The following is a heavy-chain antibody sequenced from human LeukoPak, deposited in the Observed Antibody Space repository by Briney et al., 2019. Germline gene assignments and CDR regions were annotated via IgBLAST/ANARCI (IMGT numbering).Heavy chain of an antibody. CDR1: GYTFTSYG. Sequence: ASVKVSCKASGYTFTSYGISWVRQAPGQGLEWRGWISAYNGNTNYAQKLQGRVTMTTDTSTSTAYIELRSLRSDDTAVYYCARGGRRYCSGGSCYSDYWGQGTLVTVSS. J-gene: IGHJ4*02. CDR3: ARGGRRYCSGGSCYSDY. CDR2: ISAYNGNT. V-gene: IGHV1-18*01. D-gene: IGHD2-15*01.